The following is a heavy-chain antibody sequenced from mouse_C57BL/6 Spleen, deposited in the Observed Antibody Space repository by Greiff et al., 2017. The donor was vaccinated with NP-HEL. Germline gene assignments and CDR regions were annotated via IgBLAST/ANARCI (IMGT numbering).Heavy chain of an antibody. CDR2: IRLKSDNYAT. J-gene: IGHJ2*01. D-gene: IGHD2-4*01. CDR3: TGGVYYDYENYFDY. V-gene: IGHV6-3*01. CDR1: GFTFSNYW. Sequence: EVKVEESGGGLVQPGGSMKLSCVASGFTFSNYWMNWVRQSPEKGLEWVAQIRLKSDNYATHYAESVKGRFTISRDDSKSSVYLQMNNLRAEDTGIYYCTGGVYYDYENYFDYWGQGTTLTVSS.